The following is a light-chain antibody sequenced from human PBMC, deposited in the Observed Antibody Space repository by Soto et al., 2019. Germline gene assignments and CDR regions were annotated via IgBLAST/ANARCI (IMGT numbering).Light chain of an antibody. J-gene: IGLJ2*01. Sequence: QSVLTQPASVSGSPRQSITISCTGTSSDVGGYNYVSWYQQHPGKAPKLMIYDVSNRPSGVSNRFSGSKSGNTASLTISGLQAEDEADYYCSSYTSSTTLVFAGGTKLTVL. CDR3: SSYTSSTTLV. CDR2: DVS. V-gene: IGLV2-14*03. CDR1: SSDVGGYNY.